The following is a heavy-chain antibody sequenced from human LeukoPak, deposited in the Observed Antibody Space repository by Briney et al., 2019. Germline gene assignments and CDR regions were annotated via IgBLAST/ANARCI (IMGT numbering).Heavy chain of an antibody. J-gene: IGHJ2*01. V-gene: IGHV3-66*01. D-gene: IGHD2/OR15-2a*01. CDR1: KFTFSSFG. Sequence: GRSLRLSCAASKFTFSSFGMHWVRQAPGKGLEWVSVIYSGGSTYYADSVKGRFTISRDNSKNTLYLQMNSLRAEDTAVYYCARCGYFGWYFDLWGRGTLVTVSS. CDR2: IYSGGST. CDR3: ARCGYFGWYFDL.